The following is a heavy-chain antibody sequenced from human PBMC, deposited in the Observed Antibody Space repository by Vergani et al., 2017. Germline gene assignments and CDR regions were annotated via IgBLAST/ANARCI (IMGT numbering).Heavy chain of an antibody. CDR1: GGSISSYY. CDR3: ARVVGYYYDSSGYYQYYFDY. V-gene: IGHV4-4*07. CDR2: IYTSGST. Sequence: QVQLQESGPGLVKPSETLSLTCTVSGGSISSYYWSWIRQPAGTGLEWIGRIYTSGSTNYNPSLKSRVTMSVATSKNQFSLKLRFVTAADTAVYYCARVVGYYYDSSGYYQYYFDYWGQGTLVTVSS. D-gene: IGHD3-22*01. J-gene: IGHJ4*02.